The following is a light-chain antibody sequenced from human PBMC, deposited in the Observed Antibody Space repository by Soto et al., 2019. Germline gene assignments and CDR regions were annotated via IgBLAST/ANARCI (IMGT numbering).Light chain of an antibody. CDR1: TSNIGGNY. V-gene: IGLV1-47*01. CDR2: RNN. J-gene: IGLJ1*01. CDR3: ATCDDSPNGFYV. Sequence: QSVLAQPPSASGTPGQGVTISCSGSTSNIGGNYVYWYQQLPGTAPKLLIYRNNQRPSGVPDRFPGSKSGTSASLAISGLRSDDEADYFCATCDDSPNGFYVYGTGTKSPS.